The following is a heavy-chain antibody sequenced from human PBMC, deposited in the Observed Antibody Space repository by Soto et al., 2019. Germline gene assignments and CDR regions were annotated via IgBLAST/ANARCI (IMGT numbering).Heavy chain of an antibody. J-gene: IGHJ6*02. CDR2: IYYSGST. Sequence: SETLSLTCTVSGGSINSYYWSWIRQPPGKGLEWIGYIYYSGSTNYNPSLKSRVTISVDTSKNQFSLKLSSVTAADTAVYYCARDSTDWNYFLGPTHKYYCYGMDVWGQGTTVTVSS. V-gene: IGHV4-59*01. CDR3: ARDSTDWNYFLGPTHKYYCYGMDV. CDR1: GGSINSYY. D-gene: IGHD1-7*01.